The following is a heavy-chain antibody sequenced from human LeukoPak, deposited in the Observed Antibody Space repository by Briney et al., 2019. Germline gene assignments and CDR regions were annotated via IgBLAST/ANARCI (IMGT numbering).Heavy chain of an antibody. CDR2: TYYRSKWYN. V-gene: IGHV6-1*01. CDR1: GDSVSSNSAA. Sequence: SQTLSLTCAISGDSVSSNSAAWNWIRQSPSRGLEWLGRTYYRSKWYNDYAVSVKSRITINPDTSKNQFSLQLNSVTPEDTAVYYCARDEVRWVEDDSSGYQTAHAFDIWGQGTMVTVSS. D-gene: IGHD3-22*01. J-gene: IGHJ3*02. CDR3: ARDEVRWVEDDSSGYQTAHAFDI.